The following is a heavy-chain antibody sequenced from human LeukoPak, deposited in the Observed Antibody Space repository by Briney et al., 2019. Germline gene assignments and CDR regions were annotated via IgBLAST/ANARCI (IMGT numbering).Heavy chain of an antibody. CDR2: ITSSGAAT. Sequence: GGSLRLSCAASGFTFSSYAMSWVRQAPGKGLEWVSSITSSGAATYYADSVKGRFTISGDNSDNMLYLQMNSLRAEDTAVYYCAKDRPNYYGSNGHYYKLNGDCWGQGTLVTVSS. CDR1: GFTFSSYA. CDR3: AKDRPNYYGSNGHYYKLNGDC. J-gene: IGHJ4*02. V-gene: IGHV3-23*01. D-gene: IGHD3-22*01.